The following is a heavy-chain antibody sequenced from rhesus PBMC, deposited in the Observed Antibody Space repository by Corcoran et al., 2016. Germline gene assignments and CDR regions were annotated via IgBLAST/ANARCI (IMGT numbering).Heavy chain of an antibody. D-gene: IGHD4-23*01. CDR3: ARVRSLQYFDY. CDR2: IGGSSGST. CDR1: GYSISRGYG. V-gene: IGHV4-127*01. Sequence: QVQLQESGPGLVKPSETLSLTCAVSGYSISRGYGWSWIRQPPGKGLVWIGYIGGSSGSTNNNPSLKSRVTISKDTSKNQFSLKLSSVTAADTAVYYCARVRSLQYFDYWGQGVLVTVSS. J-gene: IGHJ4*01.